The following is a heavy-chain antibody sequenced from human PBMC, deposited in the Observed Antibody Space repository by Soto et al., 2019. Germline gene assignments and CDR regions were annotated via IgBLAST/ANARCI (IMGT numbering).Heavy chain of an antibody. J-gene: IGHJ4*02. CDR2: INAGNGNT. D-gene: IGHD3-22*01. V-gene: IGHV1-3*01. CDR1: GYTFTSYA. Sequence: QVQLVQSGAEVKKPGASVKVSCKASGYTFTSYAMDWVRQAPGQRLEWMGWINAGNGNTKYSQKFQGRVTITRDTSASTAYMELSSLRSEDTAVYYCARASSMIVVVITKYWGQGTLVTVSS. CDR3: ARASSMIVVVITKY.